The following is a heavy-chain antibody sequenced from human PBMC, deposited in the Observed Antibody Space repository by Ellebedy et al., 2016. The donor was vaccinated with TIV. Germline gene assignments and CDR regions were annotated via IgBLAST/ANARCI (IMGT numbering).Heavy chain of an antibody. V-gene: IGHV1-46*02. Sequence: AASVQVSCKTSGYTFNAYNIHWVRQAPGQGFEWLGIFSPGGGVTTYAQKLQGRVTMTSDTSTSTVYMELTSLRSDDTAVYFCAVARGIRGVFWGQGTLVTVSS. J-gene: IGHJ4*02. CDR3: AVARGIRGVF. CDR1: GYTFNAYN. D-gene: IGHD3-10*01. CDR2: FSPGGGVT.